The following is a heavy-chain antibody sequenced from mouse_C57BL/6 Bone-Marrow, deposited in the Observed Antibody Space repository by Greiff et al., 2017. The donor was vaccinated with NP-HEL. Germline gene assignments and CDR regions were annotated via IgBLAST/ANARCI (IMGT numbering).Heavy chain of an antibody. CDR2: IDPSDSYT. V-gene: IGHV1-69*01. CDR3: ARDYYYGSSPAFDV. D-gene: IGHD1-1*01. Sequence: QVQLQQPGAELVMPGASVKLSCKASGYTFTSYWMHWVKQRPGQGLEWIGEIDPSDSYTNYNQKFKGKSTLTVDKSSSTAYMQLSSLTSEDSAVYYCARDYYYGSSPAFDVWGTGTTVTVSS. CDR1: GYTFTSYW. J-gene: IGHJ1*03.